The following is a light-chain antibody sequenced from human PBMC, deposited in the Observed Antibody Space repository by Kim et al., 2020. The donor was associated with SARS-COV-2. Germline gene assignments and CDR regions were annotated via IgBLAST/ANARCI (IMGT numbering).Light chain of an antibody. CDR3: QVWDRSSDVNVV. CDR2: NDS. CDR1: DRITKS. V-gene: IGLV3-21*04. J-gene: IGLJ2*01. Sequence: TAGIPCGRSDRITKSVHWYQQEPGQAPVVVIYNDSDRPSGIPERFSASNSANTATLTISGVEAGDEAAYYCQVWDRSSDVNVVFGGGTQLTVL.